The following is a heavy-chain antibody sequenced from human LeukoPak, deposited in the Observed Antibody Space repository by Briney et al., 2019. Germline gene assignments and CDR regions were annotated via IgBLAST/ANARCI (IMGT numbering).Heavy chain of an antibody. CDR1: GGSISSSSYY. CDR2: IYYSGST. CDR3: ARLDYYGSGSQTFYY. V-gene: IGHV4-39*07. J-gene: IGHJ4*02. D-gene: IGHD3-10*01. Sequence: PSETLSLTCTVSGGSISSSSYYWGWIRQPPGKGLEWIGSIYYSGSTYYNPSLKSRVTISLDTSKNQFSLKLSSVTAADTAVYYCARLDYYGSGSQTFYYWGQGTLVTVSS.